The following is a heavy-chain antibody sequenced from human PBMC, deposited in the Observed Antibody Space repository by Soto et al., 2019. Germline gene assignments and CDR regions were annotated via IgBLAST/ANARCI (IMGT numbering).Heavy chain of an antibody. CDR2: VIPIFGTA. D-gene: IGHD3-16*02. CDR3: ARGRNIITFGGVIGLAFDI. Sequence: AASVKVSCKASGGTFSSYAISWVRQAPGQGLEWMGGVIPIFGTANYAQKFQGRVTITADESTSTAYMELSSLRSEDTAVYYCARGRNIITFGGVIGLAFDIWGQGTMVTVSS. CDR1: GGTFSSYA. V-gene: IGHV1-69*13. J-gene: IGHJ3*02.